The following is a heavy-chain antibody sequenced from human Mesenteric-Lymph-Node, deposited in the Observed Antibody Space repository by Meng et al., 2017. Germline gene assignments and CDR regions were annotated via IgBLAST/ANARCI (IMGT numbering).Heavy chain of an antibody. V-gene: IGHV4-34*01. Sequence: QVQLQQWGAGLLKPSETLSPTCAVYGGSFSGYYWSWIRQPPGKGLEWIGEINHSGSTNYSPSLKSRVTISVDTSKNQFSLKLSSVTAADTAVYYCARAIGGADIVVVPAAYYFDYWGQGTLVTVSS. CDR3: ARAIGGADIVVVPAAYYFDY. CDR2: INHSGST. D-gene: IGHD2-2*01. J-gene: IGHJ4*02. CDR1: GGSFSGYY.